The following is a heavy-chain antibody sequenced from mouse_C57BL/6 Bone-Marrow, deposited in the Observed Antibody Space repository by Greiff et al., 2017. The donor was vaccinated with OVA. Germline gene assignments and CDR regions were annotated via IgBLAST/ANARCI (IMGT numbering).Heavy chain of an antibody. CDR3: ARLTTVVATDAMDY. V-gene: IGHV1-55*01. D-gene: IGHD1-1*01. Sequence: QVQLQQPGAELVKPGASVKMSCKASGYTFTSYWITWVKQRPGQGLEWIGDIYPGSGGTNYNEKFKSKATLTVDTSSSTAYMQLSSLTSEDSAVYSCARLTTVVATDAMDYWGQGTSVTVSS. CDR2: IYPGSGGT. J-gene: IGHJ4*01. CDR1: GYTFTSYW.